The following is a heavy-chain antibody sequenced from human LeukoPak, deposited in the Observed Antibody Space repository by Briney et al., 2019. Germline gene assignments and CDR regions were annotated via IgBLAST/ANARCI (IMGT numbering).Heavy chain of an antibody. Sequence: GGSLRLSCAASGFTVSSNYMSWVRQAPGKGLEWVSYISSSSSTIYYADSVKGGFAIPRDNAKNSLYLQMNSLRAEDTAVYYCAREGGYSYGPPFYWGQGTLVTVSS. CDR2: ISSSSSTI. D-gene: IGHD5-18*01. CDR3: AREGGYSYGPPFY. J-gene: IGHJ4*02. V-gene: IGHV3-48*01. CDR1: GFTVSSNY.